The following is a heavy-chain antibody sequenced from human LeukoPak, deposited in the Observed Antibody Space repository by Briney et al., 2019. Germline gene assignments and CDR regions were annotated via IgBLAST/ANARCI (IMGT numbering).Heavy chain of an antibody. CDR1: GGTFISYA. CDR2: IIPIFGTA. CDR3: ARDGRYCSGGSCL. D-gene: IGHD2-15*01. J-gene: IGHJ4*02. V-gene: IGHV1-69*13. Sequence: SVKVSCKASGGTFISYAISWVRQAPGQGLEWMGGIIPIFGTANYAQKFQGRVTITADESTSTAYMELSSLRSEDTAVYYCARDGRYCSGGSCLWGQGTLVTVSS.